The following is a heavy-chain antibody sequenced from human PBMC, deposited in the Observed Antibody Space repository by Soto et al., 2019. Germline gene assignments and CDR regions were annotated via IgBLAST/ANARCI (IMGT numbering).Heavy chain of an antibody. D-gene: IGHD3-3*01. J-gene: IGHJ2*01. V-gene: IGHV4-31*03. CDR2: IYYSGST. CDR3: ARERITIFGVVLGYFDL. Sequence: QVQLQESGPGLVKPSQTLSLTCTVSGGSISSGGYYWSWIRQHPGKGLEWIGYIYYSGSTYYNPSLKSRVTISVDTSKNQFSLKLSSVTASDTAVYYCARERITIFGVVLGYFDLWGRGTLVTVSS. CDR1: GGSISSGGYY.